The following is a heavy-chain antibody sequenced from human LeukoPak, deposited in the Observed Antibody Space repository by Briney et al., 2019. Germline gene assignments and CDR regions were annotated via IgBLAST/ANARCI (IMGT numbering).Heavy chain of an antibody. V-gene: IGHV3-30*02. J-gene: IGHJ4*02. Sequence: PGGSLRLSCAASEFSVGSNYMTWVRQAPGKGLEWVAFIRYDGSNKYYADSVKGRFTISRDNSKNTLYLQMNSLRAEDTAVYYCAKDRSRDLDYWGQGTLVTVSS. D-gene: IGHD6-6*01. CDR2: IRYDGSNK. CDR3: AKDRSRDLDY. CDR1: EFSVGSNY.